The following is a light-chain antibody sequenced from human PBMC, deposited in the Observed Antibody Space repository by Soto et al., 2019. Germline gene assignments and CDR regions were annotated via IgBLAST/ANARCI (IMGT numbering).Light chain of an antibody. CDR3: RQYNVWPLT. J-gene: IGKJ4*01. Sequence: EIVMTQSPATLSVSPGERATLSCRASQSVSSNLAWYQQKPGQTPKLLIYVASTRATGIPARFSGSGSGTEFIHIICRLESEDFVVYYCRQYNVWPLTFGGGTKVEFK. V-gene: IGKV3-15*01. CDR2: VAS. CDR1: QSVSSN.